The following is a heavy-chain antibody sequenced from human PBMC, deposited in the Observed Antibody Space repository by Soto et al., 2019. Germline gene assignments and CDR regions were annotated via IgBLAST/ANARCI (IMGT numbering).Heavy chain of an antibody. CDR3: VSGGSFFGY. V-gene: IGHV3-7*05. J-gene: IGHJ4*02. Sequence: EVQLVESGGGLVQAGESLRLSCAVSEFTFSNYWMSWVRQAPGKGLEWVANIRQDGSEKYYVGSVKGRFTISRDNAKNSLHLQMNSLRAEDTAVYYCVSGGSFFGYWGQVALVTVSS. CDR1: EFTFSNYW. CDR2: IRQDGSEK. D-gene: IGHD2-15*01.